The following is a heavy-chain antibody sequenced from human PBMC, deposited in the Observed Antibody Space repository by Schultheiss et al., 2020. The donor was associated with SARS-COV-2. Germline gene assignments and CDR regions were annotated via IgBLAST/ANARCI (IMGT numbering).Heavy chain of an antibody. Sequence: ASVKVSCKASGYTFTSYSMHWVRQAPGQGLEWMGRINPNSGGTNYAQKLQGRVTMTTDILTSTAFLELRRLRSDDTALYYCARESASTVTSNFDNWGQGTLVTVSS. D-gene: IGHD4-11*01. J-gene: IGHJ4*02. CDR3: ARESASTVTSNFDN. CDR2: INPNSGGT. CDR1: GYTFTSYS. V-gene: IGHV1-2*06.